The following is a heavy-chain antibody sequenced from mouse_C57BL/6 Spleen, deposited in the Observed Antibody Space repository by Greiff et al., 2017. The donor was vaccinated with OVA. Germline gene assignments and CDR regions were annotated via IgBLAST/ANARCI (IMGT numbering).Heavy chain of an antibody. CDR2: INPGSGGT. D-gene: IGHD1-1*01. J-gene: IGHJ4*01. Sequence: VQLQQSGAELVRPGTSVTVSCKASGYAFTNYLIEWVKQRPGQGLEWIGVINPGSGGTNYNEKFKGKATLTADKSSSTAYMQLSSLTSEDSAVYFCARSEDGSSYDYAMDYWGQGTSVTVSS. CDR3: ARSEDGSSYDYAMDY. V-gene: IGHV1-54*01. CDR1: GYAFTNYL.